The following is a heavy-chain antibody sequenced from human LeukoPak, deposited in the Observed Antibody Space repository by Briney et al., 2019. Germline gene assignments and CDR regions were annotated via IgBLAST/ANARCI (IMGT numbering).Heavy chain of an antibody. J-gene: IGHJ4*02. V-gene: IGHV4-34*01. Sequence: SETLSLTCTVSGGSISSYYWSWIRQPPGKGLEWIGEINHSGSTNYNPSLKSRVTISVDTSKNQFSLKLSSVTAADTAVYYCARSRPFDYWGQGTLVTVSS. D-gene: IGHD6-6*01. CDR3: ARSRPFDY. CDR2: INHSGST. CDR1: GGSISSYY.